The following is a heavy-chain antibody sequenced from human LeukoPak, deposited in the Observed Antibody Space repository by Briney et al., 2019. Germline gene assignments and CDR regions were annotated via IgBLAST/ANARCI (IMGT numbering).Heavy chain of an antibody. CDR3: ARDPTSRDGYNGVYYFDY. Sequence: PGGSLRLSCAASGFTFSSYSMNWVRQAPGKGLEWVSSISSSSSYIYYADSVKGRFTISRDNAKNSLYLQMNSLRAEDTAVYYCARDPTSRDGYNGVYYFDYWGQGTLVTVSS. CDR2: ISSSSSYI. V-gene: IGHV3-21*01. CDR1: GFTFSSYS. J-gene: IGHJ4*02. D-gene: IGHD5-24*01.